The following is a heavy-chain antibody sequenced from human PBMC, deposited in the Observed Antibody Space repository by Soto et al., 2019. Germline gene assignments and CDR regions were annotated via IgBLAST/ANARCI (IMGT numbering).Heavy chain of an antibody. V-gene: IGHV4-61*01. J-gene: IGHJ6*02. Sequence: SETLSLTCSVSGGSVRSGHHFWNWIRRPPGRRLEWLGYMYYTGVTNYNPSLKSRVSMSVDTSRNQFSLKLTSLTAADTAVYYCARGGEPLGYYGLDVWGQGITVTVSS. CDR3: ARGGEPLGYYGLDV. CDR1: GGSVRSGHHF. D-gene: IGHD3-10*01. CDR2: MYYTGVT.